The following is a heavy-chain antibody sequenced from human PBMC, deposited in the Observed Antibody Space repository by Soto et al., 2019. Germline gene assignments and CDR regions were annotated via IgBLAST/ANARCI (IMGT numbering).Heavy chain of an antibody. V-gene: IGHV1-69*02. Sequence: QIVQSGAEVKKPGSSVKVSCTASGDTFSRSTLSWVRQAPGQGLEWMGRTIPILSMSDYAQKFQGRVSITADKSTSTVYMELSRPRSEDTAVYYCATNYGSGSAHFDNWGQGTLVTVS. J-gene: IGHJ4*02. CDR2: TIPILSMS. CDR1: GDTFSRST. D-gene: IGHD3-10*01. CDR3: ATNYGSGSAHFDN.